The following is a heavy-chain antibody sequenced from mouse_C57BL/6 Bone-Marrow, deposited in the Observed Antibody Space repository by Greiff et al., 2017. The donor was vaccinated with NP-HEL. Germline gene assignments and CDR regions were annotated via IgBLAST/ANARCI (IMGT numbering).Heavy chain of an antibody. CDR1: GFSLTSYG. J-gene: IGHJ4*01. CDR3: AKNSYGSLYYYAMDY. D-gene: IGHD1-1*01. CDR2: IWRGGST. V-gene: IGHV2-5*01. Sequence: VQLQQSGPGLVQPSQSLSITCTVSGFSLTSYGVHWVRQSPGKGLEWLGVIWRGGSTDYNAAFMSRLSITKDNSKSQVFFKMNSLQADDTAIYYCAKNSYGSLYYYAMDYWGQGTSVTVSS.